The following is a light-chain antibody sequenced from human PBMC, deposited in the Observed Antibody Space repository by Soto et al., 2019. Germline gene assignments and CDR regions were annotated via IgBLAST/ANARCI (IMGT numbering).Light chain of an antibody. J-gene: IGKJ1*01. Sequence: MTQSPASLSASVGDRVTITYRASQGIRNDLGWYQQKPGKAPKRLIYAASSLQSGVPSRFSGSGSGTEFTLTISSLQPDDFATYYCQHYNSYSEAFGQGTKVDIK. CDR2: AAS. V-gene: IGKV1-17*01. CDR1: QGIRND. CDR3: QHYNSYSEA.